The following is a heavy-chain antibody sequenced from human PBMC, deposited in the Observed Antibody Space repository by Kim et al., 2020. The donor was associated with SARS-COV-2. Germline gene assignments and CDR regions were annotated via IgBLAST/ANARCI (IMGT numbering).Heavy chain of an antibody. Sequence: SETLSLTCAVSGGSISSSNWWSWVRQPPGKGLEWIGEIYHSGSTNYNPSLKSRVTISVDKSKNQFSLKLSSVTAADTAVYYCARDHTQWLNWGEYYFDYWGQGTLVTVSS. CDR3: ARDHTQWLNWGEYYFDY. CDR1: GGSISSSNW. CDR2: IYHSGST. J-gene: IGHJ4*02. V-gene: IGHV4-4*02. D-gene: IGHD6-19*01.